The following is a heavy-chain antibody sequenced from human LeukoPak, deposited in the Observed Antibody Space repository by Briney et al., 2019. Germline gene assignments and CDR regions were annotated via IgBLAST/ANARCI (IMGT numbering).Heavy chain of an antibody. J-gene: IGHJ4*02. CDR1: GFTFSSYG. D-gene: IGHD3-10*01. V-gene: IGHV3-30*02. CDR2: IRYDGSNK. Sequence: PGGSLRLSCATSGFTFSSYGMHWVRQAPGKGQEWVAFIRYDGSNKFYADSVKGRFTISRDNSKNTLYLQMNSLRAEDTAVYYCAKDLYGSGSYQIRLFDYWGQGTLVTVSS. CDR3: AKDLYGSGSYQIRLFDY.